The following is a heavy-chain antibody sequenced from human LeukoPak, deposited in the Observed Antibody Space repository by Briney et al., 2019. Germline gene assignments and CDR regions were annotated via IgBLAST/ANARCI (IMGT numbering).Heavy chain of an antibody. J-gene: IGHJ2*01. V-gene: IGHV3-53*01. CDR1: GFTVSTNY. Sequence: GGSLRLSCAASGFTVSTNYMNWVRQAPGKGLEWVSILYSGSSTYYADSVEGRFIISRDSSKNTLSLQMNDLRAEDTAVYYCARVGDHFHWYLDLWGRGTLVTVSS. D-gene: IGHD3-3*02. CDR2: LYSGSST. CDR3: ARVGDHFHWYLDL.